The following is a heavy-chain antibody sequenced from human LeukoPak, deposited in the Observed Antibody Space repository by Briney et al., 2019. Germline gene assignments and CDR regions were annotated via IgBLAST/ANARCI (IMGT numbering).Heavy chain of an antibody. J-gene: IGHJ4*02. D-gene: IGHD2-2*01. CDR2: IKQDGSEK. Sequence: GGSLRLSCAASGFTFSSYWMSWVRQAPGKGLEWVANIKQDGSEKYYVDSVKGRFTISRDNAKNSLYLQMNSLRAEDTAVNYCAKVPLVVVPAAHFDYWGQGTLVTVSS. CDR1: GFTFSSYW. V-gene: IGHV3-7*01. CDR3: AKVPLVVVPAAHFDY.